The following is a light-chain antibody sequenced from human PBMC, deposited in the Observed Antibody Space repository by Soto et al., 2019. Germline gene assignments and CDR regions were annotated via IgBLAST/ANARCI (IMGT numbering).Light chain of an antibody. CDR3: CSYAGSSTLGV. Sequence: QAMLTQPAAVSASPKQSITISCTGTSSDVGSYNLVSWYQQHPGKAPKLMIYEVSKRPSGVSNRFSGSKSGNTASLTISGLQAEDEADYYCCSYAGSSTLGVFGTGTKVTVL. CDR1: SSDVGSYNL. V-gene: IGLV2-23*02. CDR2: EVS. J-gene: IGLJ1*01.